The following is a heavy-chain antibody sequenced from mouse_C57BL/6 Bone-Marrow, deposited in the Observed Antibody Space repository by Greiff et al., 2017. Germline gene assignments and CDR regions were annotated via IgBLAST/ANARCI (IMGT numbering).Heavy chain of an antibody. Sequence: EVQVVESGGGLVQPGGSLSLSCAASGFTFTDYYMSWVRQPPGKALEWLGFIRNKANGYTTEYSASVKGRFTISRDNSQSILDLQMNALGAEDSATYYCARYRGYDYDGVDYWGQGTTLTVSS. CDR3: ARYRGYDYDGVDY. J-gene: IGHJ2*01. V-gene: IGHV7-3*01. CDR2: IRNKANGYTT. CDR1: GFTFTDYY. D-gene: IGHD2-4*01.